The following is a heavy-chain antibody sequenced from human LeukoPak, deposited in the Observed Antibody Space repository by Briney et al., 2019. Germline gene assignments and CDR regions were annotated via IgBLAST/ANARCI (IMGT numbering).Heavy chain of an antibody. Sequence: SETLSLTCSVSGGSMRSHYWSWIRQPPGKALEWIGYVSASGTTHYNPSLKSRVSMSVDTSKNEFSLRLSSVTAADTALYYCATRPAETTWDGVIYYSRRATPVTVSS. CDR2: VSASGTT. V-gene: IGHV4-59*11. D-gene: IGHD3-10*01. J-gene: IGHJ4*02. CDR1: GGSMRSHY. CDR3: ATRPAETTWDGVIYY.